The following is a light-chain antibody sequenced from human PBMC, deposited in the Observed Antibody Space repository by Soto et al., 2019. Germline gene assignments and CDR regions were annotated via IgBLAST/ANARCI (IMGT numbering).Light chain of an antibody. CDR1: SSNVGNNY. Sequence: QSVLTQPPSVSAAPGQTVTISCSGSSSNVGNNYVSWYQHLPGAAPKLLIYETNSRPAGIPDRFSASKSGTTATLAITGLQTADDADYYCETWDTSLSPGRVFGPGTKLTVL. J-gene: IGLJ1*01. CDR3: ETWDTSLSPGRV. V-gene: IGLV1-51*02. CDR2: ETN.